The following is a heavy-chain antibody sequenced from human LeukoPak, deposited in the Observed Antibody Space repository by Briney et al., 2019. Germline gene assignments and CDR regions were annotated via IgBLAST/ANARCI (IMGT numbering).Heavy chain of an antibody. J-gene: IGHJ6*03. Sequence: SETLSLTCTVSGGSISSYYWSWIRQPAGKGLEWIGEIYHSGGTNYNPSLKSRVTISVNTSKNQFSLKLSSVTAADTAVYYCARIKVATIYYYYYMDVWGKGTTVTVSS. CDR2: IYHSGGT. CDR1: GGSISSYY. D-gene: IGHD5-12*01. CDR3: ARIKVATIYYYYYMDV. V-gene: IGHV4-59*12.